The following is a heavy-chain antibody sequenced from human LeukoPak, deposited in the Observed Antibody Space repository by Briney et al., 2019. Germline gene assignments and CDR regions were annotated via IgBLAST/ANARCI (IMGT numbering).Heavy chain of an antibody. CDR2: INHSGST. V-gene: IGHV4-34*01. Sequence: SETLSLSCAVYGGSFSGYYWSWIRQPPGKRLEGIGEINHSGSTNYNPSLKSRVTISVDTSKNQFSLKLSSVTAADTAVYYCARGPTRTSYYYYGVDVWGQGTTVPVSS. D-gene: IGHD1-1*01. CDR3: ARGPTRTSYYYYGVDV. CDR1: GGSFSGYY. J-gene: IGHJ6*02.